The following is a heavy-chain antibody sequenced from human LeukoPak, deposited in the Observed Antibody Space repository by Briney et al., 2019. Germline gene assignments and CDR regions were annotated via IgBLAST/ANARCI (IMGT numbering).Heavy chain of an antibody. CDR2: VSGYNGNT. CDR3: ARGDWFDP. V-gene: IGHV1-18*01. J-gene: IGHJ5*02. Sequence: GASVKVSCKASGYTFTSYDINWVRQAPGQGLEWMGWVSGYNGNTNYAQKFEGRVAVTTDTSSSTAYMELRSLRSDDTAIYYCARGDWFDPWGQGTLVTVSS. D-gene: IGHD2-21*01. CDR1: GYTFTSYD.